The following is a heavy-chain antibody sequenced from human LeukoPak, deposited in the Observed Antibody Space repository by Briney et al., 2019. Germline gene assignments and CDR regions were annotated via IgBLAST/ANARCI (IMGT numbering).Heavy chain of an antibody. J-gene: IGHJ6*04. V-gene: IGHV1-18*01. CDR1: GYTFPNYG. CDR3: ARVGDEDV. Sequence: ASVKVSCKASGYTFPNYGISWVRQAPGQGLEWIGWIDVYTGNTHYAQEFQGRVTMTTDTSTTTAYMELRSLRSDDTAVYFCARVGDEDVWGKGTTVTVSS. CDR2: IDVYTGNT.